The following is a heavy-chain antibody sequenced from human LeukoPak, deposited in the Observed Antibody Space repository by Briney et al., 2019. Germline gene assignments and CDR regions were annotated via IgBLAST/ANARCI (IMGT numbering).Heavy chain of an antibody. CDR2: IRFDGVTQ. Sequence: GGSLRLSCAASGFTFSSYGMHWVRQIPGKGLEWVAFIRFDGVTQYYADSVRGRFTVSRDNSKNTLYLEMNNLRTDDTALYYCAKVRVTAASGEGYWGQGTLVIVSS. CDR1: GFTFSSYG. V-gene: IGHV3-30*02. D-gene: IGHD2-21*02. CDR3: AKVRVTAASGEGY. J-gene: IGHJ4*02.